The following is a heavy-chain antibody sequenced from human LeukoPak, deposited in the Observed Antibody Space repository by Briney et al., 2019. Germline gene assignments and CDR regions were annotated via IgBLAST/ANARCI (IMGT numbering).Heavy chain of an antibody. CDR2: ISSSSSYI. D-gene: IGHD6-13*01. Sequence: GGPLRLSCAASGFTFISYSMKWVRQAPGKGLEWVSSISSSSSYIFYADSVKGRFTISRDNAKNSLYLQMDSLRAEDTAVYYCARGFGSSWFYFDYWGQGTLVTVSS. V-gene: IGHV3-21*01. CDR1: GFTFISYS. J-gene: IGHJ4*02. CDR3: ARGFGSSWFYFDY.